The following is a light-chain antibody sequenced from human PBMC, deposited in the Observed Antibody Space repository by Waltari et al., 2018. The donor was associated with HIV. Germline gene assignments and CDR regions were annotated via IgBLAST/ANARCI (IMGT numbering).Light chain of an antibody. V-gene: IGLV2-14*03. Sequence: QSALTQPASVSGSPGQSLTIPCTATSSAVGAYNFVPWYQQHPGKAPNRMIYDLSSRPSGVSDRFSGSKSGNTAALTISGLQAEDEADYYCGSYTSSSTLVFGGGTQLTVL. J-gene: IGLJ3*02. CDR3: GSYTSSSTLV. CDR1: SSAVGAYNF. CDR2: DLS.